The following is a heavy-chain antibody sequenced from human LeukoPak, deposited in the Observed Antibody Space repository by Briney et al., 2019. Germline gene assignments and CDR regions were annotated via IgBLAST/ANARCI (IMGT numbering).Heavy chain of an antibody. CDR2: IYYSGNT. CDR1: GGSISSHY. CDR3: ARWRIHRFDP. D-gene: IGHD5-18*01. J-gene: IGHJ5*02. V-gene: IGHV4-59*11. Sequence: SETLSLTCTVSGGSISSHYWSWIRQPPGKGLEWIGYIYYSGNTNYNPSLKSRVTISVDTSKNQFSLKLSSVTAADTAVYYCARWRIHRFDPWGQGTLVTVSS.